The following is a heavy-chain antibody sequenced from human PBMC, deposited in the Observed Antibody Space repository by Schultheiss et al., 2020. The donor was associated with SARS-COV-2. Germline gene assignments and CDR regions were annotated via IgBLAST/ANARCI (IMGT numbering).Heavy chain of an antibody. CDR2: IYYSGIT. J-gene: IGHJ2*01. D-gene: IGHD4-17*01. CDR3: ARRARETTVTYWYFDL. V-gene: IGHV4-39*01. CDR1: GGSISSDSYY. Sequence: SETLSLTCTVSGGSISSDSYYWGWIRQPPGKGLEWIGTIYYSGITYYNPSLKSRVTISVDTSKNQFSLKLSSVTAADTAVYYCARRARETTVTYWYFDLWGRGTLVTVSS.